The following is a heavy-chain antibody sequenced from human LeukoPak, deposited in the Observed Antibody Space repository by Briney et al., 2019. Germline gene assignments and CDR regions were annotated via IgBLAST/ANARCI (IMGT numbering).Heavy chain of an antibody. D-gene: IGHD3-10*02. V-gene: IGHV3-48*03. CDR3: AELGITMIGGV. CDR2: ISSSGSTI. CDR1: GFAFSSYE. J-gene: IGHJ6*04. Sequence: GALRLSCAASGFAFSSYEMNWVRQAPGKGLEWVSYISSSGSTIYYADSVKGRFTISRDNAKNSLYLQMNSLRAEDTAVYYCAELGITMIGGVWGKGTTVTISS.